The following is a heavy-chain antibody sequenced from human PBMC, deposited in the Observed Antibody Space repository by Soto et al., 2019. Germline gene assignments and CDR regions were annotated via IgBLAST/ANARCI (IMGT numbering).Heavy chain of an antibody. D-gene: IGHD6-6*01. CDR3: AHRRPYSNSPEYFFDY. J-gene: IGHJ4*02. V-gene: IGHV2-5*02. CDR1: GFSLSTSGVD. Sequence: QITLKESGPTLVKPTQTLTLTCTFSGFSLSTSGVDVGWIRQPPGKALEWLALIYWDDDKRYSPSLNNRLTITKGTSRNQVVLTMTNMDPLDTATYYCAHRRPYSNSPEYFFDYWCQGILVTVSS. CDR2: IYWDDDK.